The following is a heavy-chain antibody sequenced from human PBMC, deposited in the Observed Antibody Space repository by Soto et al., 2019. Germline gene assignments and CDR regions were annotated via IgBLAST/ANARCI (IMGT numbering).Heavy chain of an antibody. CDR3: ASREYCSITSCYSYYYYGMDV. CDR1: GYTFTSYG. Sequence: QVQLVQSGAEVKKPGASVKVSCKASGYTFTSYGISWVRQAPGQGLEWMGWISAYNGNTNYAQKLQGRVTMTTDTSTSTAYMELRSLRSDDTAVYYCASREYCSITSCYSYYYYGMDVWGQGTTVTVSS. D-gene: IGHD2-2*02. J-gene: IGHJ6*02. CDR2: ISAYNGNT. V-gene: IGHV1-18*04.